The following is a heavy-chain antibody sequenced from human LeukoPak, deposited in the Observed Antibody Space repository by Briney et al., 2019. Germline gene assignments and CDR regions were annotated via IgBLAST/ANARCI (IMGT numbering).Heavy chain of an antibody. CDR3: ARPGPGIAAAGTGRDAFDI. CDR1: GFTFSSYS. D-gene: IGHD6-13*01. J-gene: IGHJ3*02. Sequence: GGSLRLSCAASGFTFSSYSMNWVRQAPGKGLEWVAVIWYDGSNKYYADSVKGRFTISRDNSKNTLYLQMNSLRAEDTAVYYCARPGPGIAAAGTGRDAFDIWGQGTVVTVSS. V-gene: IGHV3-33*08. CDR2: IWYDGSNK.